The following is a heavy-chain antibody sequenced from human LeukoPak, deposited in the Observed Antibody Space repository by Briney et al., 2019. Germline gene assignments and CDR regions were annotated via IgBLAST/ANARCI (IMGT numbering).Heavy chain of an antibody. CDR2: IYHSGST. J-gene: IGHJ4*02. CDR1: GGSISSGGYS. CDR3: AIEHYGSLRIDY. V-gene: IGHV4-30-2*01. Sequence: SETLSLTCAVSGGSISSGGYSWSWIRQPPGKGLGWIGYIYHSGSTYYNPSLKSRVTISVDRSKNQFSLKLSSVTAADTAVYYCAIEHYGSLRIDYWGQGTLVTVSS. D-gene: IGHD3-10*01.